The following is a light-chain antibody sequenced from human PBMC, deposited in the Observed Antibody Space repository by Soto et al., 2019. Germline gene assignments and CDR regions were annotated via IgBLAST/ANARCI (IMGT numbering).Light chain of an antibody. CDR3: QRSGSAPPYI. CDR1: QTVSNNY. V-gene: IGKV3-20*01. CDR2: GAS. J-gene: IGKJ2*01. Sequence: DIVLTQSPGTLSLSPGERATLSCRASQTVSNNYLAWYQQRPGQSPRLVIYGASRRATGIPDRFSGSGSGTDFTLTIGRLEPEDFAVYYCQRSGSAPPYIFGAGTRLDIK.